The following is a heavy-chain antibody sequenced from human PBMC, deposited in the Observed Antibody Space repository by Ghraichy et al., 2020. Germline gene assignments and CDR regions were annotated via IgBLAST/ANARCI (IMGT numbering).Heavy chain of an antibody. D-gene: IGHD3-10*01. CDR1: GGSISSYY. Sequence: ETLSLTCTVSGGSISSYYWSWIRHPPGKGLEWIGYIYYSVTTNYNPSLKSRVTISVDTSKNQFSLKLNSVTAADTAVYYCVRPNYGSVRGWFDPWGQGTRVTVSS. J-gene: IGHJ5*02. CDR2: IYYSVTT. CDR3: VRPNYGSVRGWFDP. V-gene: IGHV4-59*08.